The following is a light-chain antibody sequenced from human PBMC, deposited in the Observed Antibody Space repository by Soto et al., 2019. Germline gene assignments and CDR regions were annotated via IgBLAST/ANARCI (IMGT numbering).Light chain of an antibody. CDR1: QSISSW. CDR2: DAS. Sequence: DIQMTQSPSTLSASVGDRVTIACRASQSISSWLAWYQLKPGKAPKLLIYDASSLQSGVPSRFSGSGSGTEFSLTISSLQPDDFATYYCQQCHSYSPRTFGQGTKVEIK. CDR3: QQCHSYSPRT. V-gene: IGKV1-5*01. J-gene: IGKJ1*01.